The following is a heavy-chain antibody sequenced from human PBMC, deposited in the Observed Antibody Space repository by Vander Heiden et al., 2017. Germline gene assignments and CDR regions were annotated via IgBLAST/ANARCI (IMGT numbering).Heavy chain of an antibody. CDR3: FAGYNDIDY. Sequence: QVQLVESGGGLVKPGGSLRHSCAASGFIFDNYYMSWIRLAPGKGLEWVSYINRDSTTIYYTDSVQGRFTISRDNAKNSLYLQMNSLRAEDTAVYYCFAGYNDIDYWGQGTLVTVSS. V-gene: IGHV3-11*01. J-gene: IGHJ4*02. D-gene: IGHD5-12*01. CDR1: GFIFDNYY. CDR2: INRDSTTI.